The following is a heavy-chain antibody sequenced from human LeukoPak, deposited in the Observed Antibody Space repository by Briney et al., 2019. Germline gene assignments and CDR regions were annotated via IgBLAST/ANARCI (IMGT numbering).Heavy chain of an antibody. Sequence: PGGSLKLSCAASGFTFSDSAMHWVRQASGKGLEWVGRIRNKTKNYATAYGASVKGRFTISRDDSKNTAYLQMNSLKTEDTAVYYCAKVYYDILTGYRRTDAFDIWGQGTMVTVSS. V-gene: IGHV3-73*01. CDR1: GFTFSDSA. J-gene: IGHJ3*02. CDR3: AKVYYDILTGYRRTDAFDI. D-gene: IGHD3-9*01. CDR2: IRNKTKNYAT.